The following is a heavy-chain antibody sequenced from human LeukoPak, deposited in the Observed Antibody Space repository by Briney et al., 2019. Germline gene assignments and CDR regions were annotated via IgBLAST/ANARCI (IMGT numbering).Heavy chain of an antibody. D-gene: IGHD2-2*01. CDR1: GFTFSSYR. CDR2: LSSSSDYI. V-gene: IGHV3-21*01. J-gene: IGHJ4*02. Sequence: GGSLRLSCAASGFTFSSYRVTWVRQAPGKGLEWVSSLSSSSDYIYYADSVKGRFTISRDNAKNSLYLQMNSLTVADTAVYYCAREGHCAGTTCHFDFWGQGTLVTVSS. CDR3: AREGHCAGTTCHFDF.